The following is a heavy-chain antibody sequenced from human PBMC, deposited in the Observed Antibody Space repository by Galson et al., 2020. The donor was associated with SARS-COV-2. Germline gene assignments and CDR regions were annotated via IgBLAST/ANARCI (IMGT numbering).Heavy chain of an antibody. V-gene: IGHV1-8*01. CDR2: MNPNSGNT. D-gene: IGHD6-19*01. J-gene: IGHJ4*02. Sequence: ASVKVSCKASGYTFTSYDINWVRQATGQGLEWMGWMNPNSGNTGYAQKFQGRVTMTRNTSISTAYMELSSLRSEDTAVYYCARGTKIAVAEQFDYWGQGTLVTVSS. CDR1: GYTFTSYD. CDR3: ARGTKIAVAEQFDY.